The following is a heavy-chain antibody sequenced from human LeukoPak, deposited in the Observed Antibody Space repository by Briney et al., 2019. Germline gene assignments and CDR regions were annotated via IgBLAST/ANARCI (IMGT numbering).Heavy chain of an antibody. CDR3: ARDREDRIDY. D-gene: IGHD1-26*01. CDR1: GGSVSSGSYY. CDR2: IYYSGST. J-gene: IGHJ4*02. Sequence: PSETLSLTCTVSGGSVSSGSYYWSWIRQPPGKGLEWIGYIYYSGSTNYNPSLKSRVTISVDTSKNQISLKLSSVTAADTAVYYCARDREDRIDYWGQGTLVTVSS. V-gene: IGHV4-61*01.